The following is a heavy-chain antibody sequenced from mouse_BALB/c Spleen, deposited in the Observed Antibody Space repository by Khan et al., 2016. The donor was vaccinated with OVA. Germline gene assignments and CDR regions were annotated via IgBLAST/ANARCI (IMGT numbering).Heavy chain of an antibody. CDR1: GYTFTNYG. J-gene: IGHJ4*01. Sequence: QIQLVQSGPELKKPGETVKISCKASGYTFTNYGMNWVKQAPGKGLKWMGWINTYTGEPTYADYFKGRFAFSLETSASTAYLQINTLINEDTATDCCARPPYFSYVMGYWGQGTSVTVSS. V-gene: IGHV9-3-1*01. D-gene: IGHD2-10*01. CDR2: INTYTGEP. CDR3: ARPPYFSYVMGY.